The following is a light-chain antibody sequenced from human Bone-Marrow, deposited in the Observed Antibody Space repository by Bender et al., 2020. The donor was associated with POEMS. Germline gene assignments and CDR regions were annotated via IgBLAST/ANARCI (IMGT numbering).Light chain of an antibody. J-gene: IGLJ1*01. Sequence: QSALTQPASVSGSPGQSITISCTGTSSDIGNYNFVSWYQLHPGKAPKLMIYEGNKRPSGLSTRFSGSKSGNTASLTISGLQAEDEADYYCCSYAPGNTYVFGTGTTISVL. CDR1: SSDIGNYNF. CDR2: EGN. V-gene: IGLV2-23*01. CDR3: CSYAPGNTYV.